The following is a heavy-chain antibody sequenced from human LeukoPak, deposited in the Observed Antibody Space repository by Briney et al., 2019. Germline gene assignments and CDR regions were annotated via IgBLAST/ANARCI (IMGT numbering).Heavy chain of an antibody. CDR3: ARDLPSGSYSYYYYYMDV. J-gene: IGHJ6*03. Sequence: GASLRVSSKASGYTFTYYNINCGRHTTRQGLEWMGWVNTNSGGTNYTQKLQSRVTTSTDTSISTAYMELSRLRSDDTAVYYCARDLPSGSYSYYYYYMDVWGKGTTVTVSS. CDR2: VNTNSGGT. V-gene: IGHV1-2*02. CDR1: GYTFTYYN. D-gene: IGHD1-26*01.